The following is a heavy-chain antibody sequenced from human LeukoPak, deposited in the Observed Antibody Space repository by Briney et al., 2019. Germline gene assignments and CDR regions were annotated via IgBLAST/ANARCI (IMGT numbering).Heavy chain of an antibody. Sequence: GGSLRLSCAASGFTFSSYGMHWVRQAPGKGLEWVAVISYDGSNKYYADSVKGRFTISRDNSKNTLYLQINSLRAEDTAVYYCAKDLEYSSGWSLGGGPYDYWGQGTLVTVSS. V-gene: IGHV3-30*18. CDR1: GFTFSSYG. CDR2: ISYDGSNK. CDR3: AKDLEYSSGWSLGGGPYDY. D-gene: IGHD6-19*01. J-gene: IGHJ4*02.